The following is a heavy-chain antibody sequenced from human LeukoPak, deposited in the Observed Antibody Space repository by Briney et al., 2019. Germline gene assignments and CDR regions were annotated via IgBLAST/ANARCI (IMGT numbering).Heavy chain of an antibody. J-gene: IGHJ3*02. CDR2: IYYSGST. Sequence: SETLSLTCTVSGGSISSYYWSWIRQPPGKGLEWIGYIYYSGSTNYNPSLKSRVTISVDTSKNQFSLKLSSVTAADTAVYYCARHEAAVAGTGAFDIWGQGTMVTVSS. CDR1: GGSISSYY. D-gene: IGHD6-19*01. CDR3: ARHEAAVAGTGAFDI. V-gene: IGHV4-59*08.